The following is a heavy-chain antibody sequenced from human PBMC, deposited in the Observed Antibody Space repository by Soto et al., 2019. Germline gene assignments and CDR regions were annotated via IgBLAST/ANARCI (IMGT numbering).Heavy chain of an antibody. CDR3: ARTYSSSWYPTWFDP. Sequence: PGESLKISCKGSGYSFTSYWIGWVRQMPGKGLEWMGIIYPGDSDTRYSPSFQGQVTISADKSISTAYLQWSSLKASDTAMYYCARTYSSSWYPTWFDPWGQGTLVTVSS. CDR2: IYPGDSDT. D-gene: IGHD6-13*01. V-gene: IGHV5-51*01. CDR1: GYSFTSYW. J-gene: IGHJ5*02.